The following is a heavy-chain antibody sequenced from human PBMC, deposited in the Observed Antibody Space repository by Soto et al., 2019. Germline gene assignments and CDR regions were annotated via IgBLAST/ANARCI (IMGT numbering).Heavy chain of an antibody. D-gene: IGHD6-25*01. V-gene: IGHV1-46*01. CDR1: GSTFINYY. CDR2: INPTGGST. J-gene: IGHJ4*02. CDR3: ARDLAAGDY. Sequence: QVQLVQSGAEVKKPGASVNISCTASGSTFINYYIHWVRQAPGQGLEWMAIINPTGGSTTYAQRFQGRVTLTMDTSTTTVYMELSSLRFEDTAVYYCARDLAAGDYWGQGTLVTVSS.